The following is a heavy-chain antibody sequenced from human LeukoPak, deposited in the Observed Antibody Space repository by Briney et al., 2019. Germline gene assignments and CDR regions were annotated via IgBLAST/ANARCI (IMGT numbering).Heavy chain of an antibody. CDR2: IIPIFGTA. D-gene: IGHD2-2*01. V-gene: IGHV1-69*05. CDR1: GGTVSSYA. CDR3: ARSSDIVVVPAYWFDP. Sequence: SVKVSCKAAGGTVSSYAISWVRQAPGQGLGWMGGIIPIFGTANYAQKFQGRVTITTDESTSTAYMELSSLRSEDTAVYYCARSSDIVVVPAYWFDPWGQGTLVTVSS. J-gene: IGHJ5*02.